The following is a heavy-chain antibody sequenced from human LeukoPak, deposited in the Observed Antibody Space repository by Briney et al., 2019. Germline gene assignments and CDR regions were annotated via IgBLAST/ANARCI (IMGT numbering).Heavy chain of an antibody. CDR2: INTGDIT. D-gene: IGHD3-22*01. CDR3: VKGGLTYYDD. CDR1: GFTFDYSA. V-gene: IGHV3-23*01. J-gene: IGHJ4*02. Sequence: GGSLRLSCAASGFTFDYSAMTWVRQAPDKGLEWVSTINTGDITFYANSVKGRFTISRDNSKNALFLQMNSLRAEDTAIYYCVKGGLTYYDDWGQGTLVTVSS.